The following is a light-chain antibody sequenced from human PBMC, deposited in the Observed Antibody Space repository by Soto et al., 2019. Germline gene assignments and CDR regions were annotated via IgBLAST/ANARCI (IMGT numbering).Light chain of an antibody. CDR1: QSVSSY. V-gene: IGKV3-11*01. Sequence: EIVLTQYPATLSLSPGERATLSCRASQSVSSYLAWYQQKPGQAPRLLISDASNRATGIPARFSGSGSGTYCTLTISSRQPEDFAVYYCQQRGKWPVLSVCGGTKVEIK. J-gene: IGKJ4*01. CDR2: DAS. CDR3: QQRGKWPVLS.